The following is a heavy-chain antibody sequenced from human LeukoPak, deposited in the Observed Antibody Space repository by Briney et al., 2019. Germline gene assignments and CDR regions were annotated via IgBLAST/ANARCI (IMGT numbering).Heavy chain of an antibody. CDR3: ARLLGRLTIFGVVSVDY. J-gene: IGHJ4*02. V-gene: IGHV3-21*01. Sequence: GGSLRLSCAASGFTFSSYSMTWVRQAPGKGLEWVSSISSSSSYIYYADSVKGRFTISRDNAKNSLYLRMNSLRAEDTAVYYCARLLGRLTIFGVVSVDYWGQGTLVTVSS. CDR2: ISSSSSYI. CDR1: GFTFSSYS. D-gene: IGHD3-3*01.